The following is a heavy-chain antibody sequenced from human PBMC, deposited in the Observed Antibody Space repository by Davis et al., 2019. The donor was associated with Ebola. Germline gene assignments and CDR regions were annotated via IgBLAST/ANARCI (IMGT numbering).Heavy chain of an antibody. V-gene: IGHV4-59*08. Sequence: MPSETLSLTCTVSGGSLSSYYWSWIRQPPGKGLEWIGDIYYSGSTNYNASLKSRVTISVDTSKNQFSLKLSSVTAADTAVYYCARHHPMGGIAFDIWGQGTMVTVSS. J-gene: IGHJ3*02. D-gene: IGHD3-16*01. CDR2: IYYSGST. CDR1: GGSLSSYY. CDR3: ARHHPMGGIAFDI.